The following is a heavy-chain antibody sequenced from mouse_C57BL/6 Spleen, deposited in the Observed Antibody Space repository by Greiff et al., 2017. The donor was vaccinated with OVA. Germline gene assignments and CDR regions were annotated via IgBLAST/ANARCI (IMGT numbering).Heavy chain of an antibody. J-gene: IGHJ4*01. Sequence: VQLQQPGAELVRPGASVTLSCKASGYTFTDYEMHWVKQTPVHGLEWIGVIDPETGGTAYNQKFKGKAILTADNSSSTAYMELRSLTSEDSAVYYCTRGRRVYDYDDGYYAMDYWGQGTSVTVSS. D-gene: IGHD2-4*01. CDR2: IDPETGGT. CDR1: GYTFTDYE. CDR3: TRGRRVYDYDDGYYAMDY. V-gene: IGHV1-15*01.